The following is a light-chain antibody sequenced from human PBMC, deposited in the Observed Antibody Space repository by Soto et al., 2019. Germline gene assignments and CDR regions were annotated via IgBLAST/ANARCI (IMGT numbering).Light chain of an antibody. J-gene: IGLJ1*01. CDR3: SSYSISTAYL. Sequence: QSVLTQPASVCGSPGQSITISCTGTISDVGGYDYVSWYQLHPGKAPKLMVFEVSNRPSGVSYRFSGYKSGNTASLTISGLQAEDEADYFCSSYSISTAYLFGTGTKVTVL. CDR1: ISDVGGYDY. V-gene: IGLV2-14*01. CDR2: EVS.